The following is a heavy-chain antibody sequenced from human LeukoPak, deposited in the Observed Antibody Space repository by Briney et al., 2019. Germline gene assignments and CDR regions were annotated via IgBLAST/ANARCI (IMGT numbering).Heavy chain of an antibody. D-gene: IGHD1-1*01. CDR2: TYYRSKWYN. V-gene: IGHV6-1*01. J-gene: IGHJ4*02. CDR3: ARGIKLALFDY. CDR1: GDSVSSNSAA. Sequence: SQTLSLTRAISGDSVSSNSAAWNWTRPSPSRGLEWLGRTYYRSKWYNDYAVSVKSRITINPDTSKNHFSLQLNSVTPEDTAVYYCARGIKLALFDYWGQGTLVSVSS.